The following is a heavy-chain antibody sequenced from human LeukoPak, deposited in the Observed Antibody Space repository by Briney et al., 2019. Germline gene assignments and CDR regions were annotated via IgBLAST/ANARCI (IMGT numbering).Heavy chain of an antibody. J-gene: IGHJ4*02. V-gene: IGHV4-4*07. Sequence: PSETLSLTCNVSGGSISNYYWNWIRQPAGKGLEWIGRFYARGNTNYNPSLKSRVTMSVDTSKNQFSLNLSSVTAADTAVYYCARVITVRGVIFDYWGQGTLVTVSS. CDR1: GGSISNYY. CDR3: ARVITVRGVIFDY. CDR2: FYARGNT. D-gene: IGHD3-16*01.